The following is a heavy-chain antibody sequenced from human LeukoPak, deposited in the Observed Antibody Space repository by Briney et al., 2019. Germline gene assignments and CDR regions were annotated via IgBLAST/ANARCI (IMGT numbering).Heavy chain of an antibody. Sequence: GRSLRLSCAASGFTFSSYAMHWVRQAPGKGLEWVAVISYDGSNKYYADSVKGRFTISRDNSKNTLYLQMNSLRAEDTAVYYCARDLGLTGYYATLDYWGQGTLVTVSS. D-gene: IGHD3-9*01. J-gene: IGHJ4*02. CDR2: ISYDGSNK. V-gene: IGHV3-30-3*01. CDR1: GFTFSSYA. CDR3: ARDLGLTGYYATLDY.